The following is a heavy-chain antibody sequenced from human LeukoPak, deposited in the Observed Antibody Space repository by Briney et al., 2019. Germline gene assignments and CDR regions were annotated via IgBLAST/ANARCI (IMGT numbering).Heavy chain of an antibody. CDR1: GFTASSNS. Sequence: GGSLRLSCTVSGFTASSNSISWVRQAPGKGLEWGSFIYSAGSTHYSNYVTGRFTISIDNSKNALYLQMNSLRVEDTAVYYCARRAGAYSHPYDYWGQGTLVTVSS. CDR3: ARRAGAYSHPYDY. D-gene: IGHD4/OR15-4a*01. J-gene: IGHJ4*02. V-gene: IGHV3-53*01. CDR2: IYSAGST.